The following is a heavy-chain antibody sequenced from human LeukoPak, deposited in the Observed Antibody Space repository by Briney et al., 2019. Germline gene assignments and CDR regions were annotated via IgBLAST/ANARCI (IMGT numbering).Heavy chain of an antibody. V-gene: IGHV4-59*08. CDR2: IYYSGST. D-gene: IGHD3-9*01. CDR3: ARHAISYDILTGYFPDYFDY. CDR1: GGSISSYY. J-gene: IGHJ4*02. Sequence: SETLSLTCTVSGGSISSYYWSWIRQPPGKGLEWIGYIYYSGSTNYNPSLKSRVTISVDTSKNQFSLKLSSVTAADTAAYYCARHAISYDILTGYFPDYFDYWGQGTLVTVSS.